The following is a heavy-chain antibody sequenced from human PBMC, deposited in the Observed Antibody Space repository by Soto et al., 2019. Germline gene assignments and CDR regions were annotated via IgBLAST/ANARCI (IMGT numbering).Heavy chain of an antibody. D-gene: IGHD4-4*01. V-gene: IGHV4-39*01. CDR2: IYYSGST. Sequence: SDTLSLTCTVSGGSISSSSYYWGWILHPPGKGLEWIGSIYYSGSTYYNPSLKSRVTISVDTSKNQFSLKLSSVTAADTAAYYCARHSLATVTTVWRANNWFDPWGQGTLVTVSS. J-gene: IGHJ5*02. CDR3: ARHSLATVTTVWRANNWFDP. CDR1: GGSISSSSYY.